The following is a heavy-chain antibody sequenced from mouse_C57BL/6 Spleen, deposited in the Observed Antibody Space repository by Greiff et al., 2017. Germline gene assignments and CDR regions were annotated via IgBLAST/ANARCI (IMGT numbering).Heavy chain of an antibody. CDR1: GYSFTDYN. V-gene: IGHV1-39*01. J-gene: IGHJ4*01. CDR2: INPNYGTT. CDR3: ARMGYYGSRAYAMDY. D-gene: IGHD1-1*01. Sequence: EVQLVESGPELVKPGASVKISCKASGYSFTDYNMNWVKQSNGKSLEWIGVINPNYGTTSYNQKFKGKATLTVDQSSSTAYMQLNSLTSEDSAVYYCARMGYYGSRAYAMDYWGQGTSVTVSS.